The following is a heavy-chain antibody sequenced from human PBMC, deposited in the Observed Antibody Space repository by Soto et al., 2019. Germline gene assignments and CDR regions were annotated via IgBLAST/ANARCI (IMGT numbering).Heavy chain of an antibody. Sequence: EVQLLESGGGLVQPGGSLRLSCAASGFTFSSYAMSWVRQAPGKGLEWVSAISGSGGSTYYADSVKGRFTISRDNSKNTLYLQMNSVRAEDTAVYYCAKHYYGSGSYDYWGQGTLVTVSS. J-gene: IGHJ4*02. CDR1: GFTFSSYA. D-gene: IGHD3-10*01. V-gene: IGHV3-23*01. CDR2: ISGSGGST. CDR3: AKHYYGSGSYDY.